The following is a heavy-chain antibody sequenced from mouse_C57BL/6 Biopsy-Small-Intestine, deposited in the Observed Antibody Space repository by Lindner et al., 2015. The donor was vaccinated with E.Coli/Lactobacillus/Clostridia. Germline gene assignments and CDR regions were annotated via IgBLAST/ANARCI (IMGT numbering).Heavy chain of an antibody. CDR1: GFNIKDDY. V-gene: IGHV14-4*01. Sequence: VQLQESGADLVRPGASVKLSCTASGFNIKDDYIHWLKQRPEQGLGWIGWIDPENGDTAYASKFQGKATITADTSSNTAYLQLSSLTSGDTAVYYCTTDSRAYWGQGTLVTVSA. CDR2: IDPENGDT. D-gene: IGHD2-12*01. J-gene: IGHJ3*01. CDR3: TTDSRAY.